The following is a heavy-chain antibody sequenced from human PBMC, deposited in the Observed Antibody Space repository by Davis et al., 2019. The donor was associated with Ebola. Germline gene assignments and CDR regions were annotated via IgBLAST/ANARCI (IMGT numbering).Heavy chain of an antibody. J-gene: IGHJ4*02. Sequence: ASVKVSCKASGYTFTGYYMQWVRQAPGQGLEWMGWINPNSGGTNYAQKFQGRVTMTRDTSISTAYMELSRLRSDDTAVYYCARGAGITGTGRLFDLWGQGTLVTVSS. CDR2: INPNSGGT. CDR1: GYTFTGYY. CDR3: ARGAGITGTGRLFDL. D-gene: IGHD1-20*01. V-gene: IGHV1-2*02.